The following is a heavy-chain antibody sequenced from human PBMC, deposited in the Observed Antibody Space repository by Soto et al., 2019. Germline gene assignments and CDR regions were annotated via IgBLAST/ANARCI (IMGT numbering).Heavy chain of an antibody. D-gene: IGHD5-18*01. CDR1: GFTFNSYA. CDR2: ISYDGSNK. J-gene: IGHJ4*02. Sequence: PGGSLRLSCAASGFTFNSYAMHWVRQAPGKGLEWVAVISYDGSNKYYADSVKGRFTISRDNSKNTLYLQMNSLRAEDTAVYYCAAIDTAHQQLRLYYFDYWGQGTLVTVSS. V-gene: IGHV3-30-3*01. CDR3: AAIDTAHQQLRLYYFDY.